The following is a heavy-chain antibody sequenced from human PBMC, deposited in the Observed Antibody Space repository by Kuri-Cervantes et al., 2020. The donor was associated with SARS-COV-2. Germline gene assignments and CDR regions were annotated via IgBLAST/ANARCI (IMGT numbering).Heavy chain of an antibody. Sequence: GESLKISCAASGFTFGSYAMHWVRQAPGKGLEWVSSISSSSSYIYYADSVKGRFTISRDNAKNSLYLQMNSLRAEDTAVYYCARDRPTRVVLGNAFDIWGQGTIVTVSS. D-gene: IGHD2-2*01. J-gene: IGHJ3*02. V-gene: IGHV3-21*01. CDR3: ARDRPTRVVLGNAFDI. CDR2: ISSSSSYI. CDR1: GFTFGSYA.